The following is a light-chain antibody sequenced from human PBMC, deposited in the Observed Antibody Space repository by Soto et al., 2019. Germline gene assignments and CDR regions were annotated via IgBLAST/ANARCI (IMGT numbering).Light chain of an antibody. CDR1: QGIINY. J-gene: IGKJ1*01. Sequence: TQMTQSRSSLSASVGDRVTISCRASQGIINYLALYQQRPGKAPKVLIFGATTLQSGVPSRFSASGSGPDFTLTISSLQPEDFATYSCQQSYSTTWTFGQGTKVDI. CDR3: QQSYSTTWT. CDR2: GAT. V-gene: IGKV1-39*01.